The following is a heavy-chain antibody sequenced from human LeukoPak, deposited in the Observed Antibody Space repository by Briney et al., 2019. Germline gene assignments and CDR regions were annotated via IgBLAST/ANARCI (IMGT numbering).Heavy chain of an antibody. D-gene: IGHD5-18*01. CDR1: GDSISSGVYY. Sequence: SQTLSLTCTVSGDSISSGVYYWSWIRQHPGKGLEWIGYIYYSGSTYYNPSLKSRVTISVDTSKNQFSLKLSSVTAADTAVYYCARGYLGGYSYSRNNWFDPWGQGTLVTVSS. CDR2: IYYSGST. V-gene: IGHV4-31*03. CDR3: ARGYLGGYSYSRNNWFDP. J-gene: IGHJ5*02.